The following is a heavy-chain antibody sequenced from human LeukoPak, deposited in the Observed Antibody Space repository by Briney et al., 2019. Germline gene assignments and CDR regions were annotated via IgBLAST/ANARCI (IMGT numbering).Heavy chain of an antibody. Sequence: GGSLGLSCAASGFTFSNYAIIGPRKPPGKGLEWVSAISGSGGSTYYADSVKGRFTISRDNSENTLYLQMNSLRAEDTAVYYCTKGTIWLPFDYWGQGTLVTVSS. J-gene: IGHJ4*02. CDR2: ISGSGGST. CDR3: TKGTIWLPFDY. D-gene: IGHD5-18*01. CDR1: GFTFSNYA. V-gene: IGHV3-23*01.